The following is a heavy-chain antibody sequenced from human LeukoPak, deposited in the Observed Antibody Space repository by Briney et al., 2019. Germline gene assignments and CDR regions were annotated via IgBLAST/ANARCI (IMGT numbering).Heavy chain of an antibody. Sequence: GGSLRLSCAASGFTFSSYAMHWVRQAPGKGLEWVAVISYDGSNKYYADSVKGRFTISRDNSKNTLYLQMNSLRAEDTAVYYCARDQGYWYFDLWGRGTLVTVSS. CDR1: GFTFSSYA. V-gene: IGHV3-30*14. CDR2: ISYDGSNK. J-gene: IGHJ2*01. CDR3: ARDQGYWYFDL.